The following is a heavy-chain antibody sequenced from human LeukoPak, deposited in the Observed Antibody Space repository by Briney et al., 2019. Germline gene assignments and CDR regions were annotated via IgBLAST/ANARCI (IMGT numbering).Heavy chain of an antibody. V-gene: IGHV1-3*01. J-gene: IGHJ4*02. CDR2: INAGHGNT. Sequence: ASVKVSCKASGYTFPSYAMHWVRQDPGQRLEWMGWINAGHGNTKYSQKFQGRVTITRDTSASTAYLELSSLRSEDTAVYYCARAGDCSGGSCYSSYFDYWGQGTLVTVSS. D-gene: IGHD2-15*01. CDR3: ARAGDCSGGSCYSSYFDY. CDR1: GYTFPSYA.